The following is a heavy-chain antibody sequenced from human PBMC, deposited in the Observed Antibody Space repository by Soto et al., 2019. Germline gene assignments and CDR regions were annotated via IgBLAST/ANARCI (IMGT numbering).Heavy chain of an antibody. CDR3: ATEPNPFDY. V-gene: IGHV1-18*01. CDR1: GYTFPSYG. D-gene: IGHD1-26*01. CDR2: ISAYNGNT. J-gene: IGHJ4*02. Sequence: QVQLVQSGAEVKKPGALVKVSCKASGYTFPSYGIRWVRPAPGQGLEWMGWISAYNGNTKYAEKLQGRATMTTDTSASRADRELRSVRYDDAAVYSCATEPNPFDYWGQGTLVTVSS.